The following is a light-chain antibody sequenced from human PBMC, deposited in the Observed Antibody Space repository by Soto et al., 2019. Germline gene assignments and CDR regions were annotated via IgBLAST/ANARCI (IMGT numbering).Light chain of an antibody. CDR2: AAS. Sequence: DIQMTQSPSSLSASVGDRVTITCRASEGISNDLAGYQQRPGKVPNLLIYAASTLQSGVPSRFSGSGSGTDFTLTISSLQPEDVATYYCQNYNSAPQTFGQGTKVEIK. CDR1: EGISND. CDR3: QNYNSAPQT. J-gene: IGKJ1*01. V-gene: IGKV1-27*01.